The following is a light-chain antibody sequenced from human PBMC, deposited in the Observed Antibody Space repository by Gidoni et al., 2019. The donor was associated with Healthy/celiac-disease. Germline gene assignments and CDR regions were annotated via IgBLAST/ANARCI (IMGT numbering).Light chain of an antibody. V-gene: IGKV3-20*01. CDR2: AAS. Sequence: ELVLTQSPGPLSLSPGERATLSCSASQSVSSSYLAWYQQKPGQAPRILIYAASSRATGIPNRFSGSGSGTDVTLTISRREPEDFAVYYCQQYGSSPPSYTFGQGTKLEIK. J-gene: IGKJ2*01. CDR3: QQYGSSPPSYT. CDR1: QSVSSSY.